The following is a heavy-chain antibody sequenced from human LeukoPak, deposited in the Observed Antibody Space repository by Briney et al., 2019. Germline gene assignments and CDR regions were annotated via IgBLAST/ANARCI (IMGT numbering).Heavy chain of an antibody. CDR1: GFTFSSYG. Sequence: GGSLRLSCAASGFTFSSYGMHWVRQAPGKGLEWVAFIRYDGSNKYYADSVKGRFTISRDNSKNTLYLQMNSLRAEDTAVCYCAKDRDYYGSGSLPYFDYWGQGTLVTVSS. J-gene: IGHJ4*02. CDR2: IRYDGSNK. D-gene: IGHD3-10*01. V-gene: IGHV3-30*02. CDR3: AKDRDYYGSGSLPYFDY.